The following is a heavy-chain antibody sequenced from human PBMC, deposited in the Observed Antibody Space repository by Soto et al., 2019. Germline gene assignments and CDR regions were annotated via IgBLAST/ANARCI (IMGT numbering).Heavy chain of an antibody. J-gene: IGHJ4*02. CDR1: GFTFSSYE. CDR3: ARGVQRGLRPFDY. Sequence: GGSLRLSCAASGFTFSSYEMNWVRQAPGKGLEWVSYISSSGSTIYYADSVKGRFTISRDNAKNSLYLQMDSLRAEDTAVYYCARGVQRGLRPFDYWGQGTLVTVPS. CDR2: ISSSGSTI. D-gene: IGHD3-3*01. V-gene: IGHV3-48*03.